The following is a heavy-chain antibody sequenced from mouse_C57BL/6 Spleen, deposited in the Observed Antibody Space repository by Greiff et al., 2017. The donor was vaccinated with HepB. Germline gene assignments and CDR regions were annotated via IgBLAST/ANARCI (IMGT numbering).Heavy chain of an antibody. Sequence: EVQLVESGGGLVKPGGSLKLSCAASGFTFSSYAMSWVRQTPEKRLEWVATISDGGSYTYYPDNVKGRFTISRDNAKNNLYLQMSHLKSEDTAMYYCARDSPIYYYFDYWGQGTTLTVSS. V-gene: IGHV5-4*01. CDR1: GFTFSSYA. D-gene: IGHD2-1*01. J-gene: IGHJ2*01. CDR3: ARDSPIYYYFDY. CDR2: ISDGGSYT.